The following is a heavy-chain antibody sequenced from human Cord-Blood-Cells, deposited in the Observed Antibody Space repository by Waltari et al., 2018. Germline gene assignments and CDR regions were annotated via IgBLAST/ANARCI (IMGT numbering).Heavy chain of an antibody. J-gene: IGHJ6*02. CDR3: ARDQLGIYYYYGMDV. V-gene: IGHV4-59*01. Sequence: QVQLQESGPGLVKPSETLSLTCTVSGGSISSYYWSWIRQPPGKGLEWIGYIYYSGSTNYNPSLKSRVTISVDTSKNQFSLKLTSVTAADTAVYYCARDQLGIYYYYGMDVWGQGTTVTVSS. CDR2: IYYSGST. CDR1: GGSISSYY. D-gene: IGHD7-27*01.